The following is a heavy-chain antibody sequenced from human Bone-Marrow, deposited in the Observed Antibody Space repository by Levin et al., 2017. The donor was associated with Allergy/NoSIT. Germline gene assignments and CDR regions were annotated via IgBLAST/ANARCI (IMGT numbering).Heavy chain of an antibody. CDR1: GFIFSTHD. Sequence: GGSLRLSCAVSGFIFSTHDMSWVRQAHGKGLEWVSSIGGGGRNTYYADSAKGRFTISRDNSKNTLFLQMNSLRAEDTAVYYCAKDSQSGDGYIDFDYWGQGTLVTVSS. CDR3: AKDSQSGDGYIDFDY. CDR2: IGGGGRNT. D-gene: IGHD5-24*01. J-gene: IGHJ4*02. V-gene: IGHV3-23*01.